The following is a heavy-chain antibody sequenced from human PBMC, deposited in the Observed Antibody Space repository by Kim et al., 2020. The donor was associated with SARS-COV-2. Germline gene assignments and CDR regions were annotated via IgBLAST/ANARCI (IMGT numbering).Heavy chain of an antibody. J-gene: IGHJ5*02. V-gene: IGHV4-39*07. CDR2: IYYSGST. CDR1: GGSISSSSYY. D-gene: IGHD3-22*01. Sequence: SETLSLTCTVSGGSISSSSYYWGWIRQPPGKGLEWIGSIYYSGSTYYNPSLKSRVTISVDTSKNQFSLKLSSVTAADTAVYYCARDAYYYDSSGYYPTAWGQGTLVTVSS. CDR3: ARDAYYYDSSGYYPTA.